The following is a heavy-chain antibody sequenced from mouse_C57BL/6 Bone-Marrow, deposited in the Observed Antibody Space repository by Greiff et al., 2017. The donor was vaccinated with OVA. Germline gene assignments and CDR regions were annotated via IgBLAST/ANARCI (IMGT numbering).Heavy chain of an antibody. CDR2: ISSGGSYT. Sequence: DVKLVESGGDLVKPGGSLKLSCAASGFTFSSYGMSWVRQTPDKRLEWVATISSGGSYTYYPDSVKGRFTISRDNAKNTLYLQMSSLKSEDTAMYYCARHGGNSFAYWGQGTLVTVSA. CDR3: ARHGGNSFAY. CDR1: GFTFSSYG. V-gene: IGHV5-6*02. D-gene: IGHD2-1*01. J-gene: IGHJ3*01.